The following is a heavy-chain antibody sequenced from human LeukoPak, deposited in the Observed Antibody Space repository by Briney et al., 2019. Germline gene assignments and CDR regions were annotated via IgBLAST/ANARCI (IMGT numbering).Heavy chain of an antibody. CDR2: IWYDGSNK. Sequence: QPGRSLRLSCAASGFTFSSYGMHWVRQAPGKGLEWVAVIWYDGSNKYYADSVKGRFTISRDNSKNTLYLQMNSLRAEDTAVYYCAKGNYYYGSGSYPYWGQGTLVTVSS. CDR1: GFTFSSYG. D-gene: IGHD3-10*01. J-gene: IGHJ4*02. V-gene: IGHV3-33*06. CDR3: AKGNYYYGSGSYPY.